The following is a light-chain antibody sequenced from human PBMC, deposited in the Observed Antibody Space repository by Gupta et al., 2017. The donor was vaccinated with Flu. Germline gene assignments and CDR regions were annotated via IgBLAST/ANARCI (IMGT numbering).Light chain of an antibody. CDR1: SSNIGSNT. Sequence: QSVLTQPPSASGAPGQRIAISCSGSSSNIGSNTVNWYQQIPGAAPRLLIHADDHRPSGVPERFSGSKSGTSASLAISGLQSEDEADYYCATWDDSLNGFVLFGGGTRLTVL. CDR3: ATWDDSLNGFVL. V-gene: IGLV1-44*01. CDR2: ADD. J-gene: IGLJ3*02.